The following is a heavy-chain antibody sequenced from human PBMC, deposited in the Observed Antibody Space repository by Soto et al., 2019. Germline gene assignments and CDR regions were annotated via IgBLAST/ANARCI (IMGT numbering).Heavy chain of an antibody. CDR2: ISYDGSNK. Sequence: GGSLRLSCAASGFTFSSYAMHWVRQAPGKGLEWMAVISYDGSNKYYADSVKGRFTISRDNSKNTLYLQMNSLRAEDTAVYYCASLPRNTGWYGGYYYGMDVWGQGTTVTVSS. CDR1: GFTFSSYA. V-gene: IGHV3-30-3*01. J-gene: IGHJ6*02. CDR3: ASLPRNTGWYGGYYYGMDV. D-gene: IGHD6-19*01.